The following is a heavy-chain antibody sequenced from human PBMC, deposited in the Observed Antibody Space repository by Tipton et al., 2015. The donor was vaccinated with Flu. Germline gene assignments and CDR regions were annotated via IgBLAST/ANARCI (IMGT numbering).Heavy chain of an antibody. D-gene: IGHD3-9*01. Sequence: QLVQSGAEVKKPGASVKVSCKTSGYTFSAYYIHWVRQAPGQGLEWVGWMNPNSGATNFAQKFQGRVTMTRDASVSTVYMELSSLRSDDTAVYYCARDVAVFRFSDWTVRGIDYWGPGTLVTVSS. CDR1: GYTFSAYY. CDR3: ARDVAVFRFSDWTVRGIDY. V-gene: IGHV1-2*02. CDR2: MNPNSGAT. J-gene: IGHJ4*02.